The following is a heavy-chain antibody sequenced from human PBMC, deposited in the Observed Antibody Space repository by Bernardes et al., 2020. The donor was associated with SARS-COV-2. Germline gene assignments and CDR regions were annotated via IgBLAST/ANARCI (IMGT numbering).Heavy chain of an antibody. D-gene: IGHD3-16*02. Sequence: TLSLTCAVYGGSFSGYYWSWIRQPPGKGLEWIGEINHSGSTNYNPSLKSRVTISVDTSKNQFSLKLSSVTAADTAVYYCARVHDYVWGSYRPRQSYFDYWGQGTLVTVSS. V-gene: IGHV4-34*01. CDR2: INHSGST. J-gene: IGHJ4*02. CDR3: ARVHDYVWGSYRPRQSYFDY. CDR1: GGSFSGYY.